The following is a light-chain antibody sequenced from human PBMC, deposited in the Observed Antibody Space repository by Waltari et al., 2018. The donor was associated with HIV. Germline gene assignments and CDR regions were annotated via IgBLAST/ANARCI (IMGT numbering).Light chain of an antibody. Sequence: DIQMTPFPSTLSASVGDRVTTTCRASQSISSCLAWYQQKPGKAPKLLIYEVSSLESGVPSRFSGSGSGTEFTLTISSLQPDDVATYYCQQYNSYSLTFGQGTKVEI. CDR2: EVS. J-gene: IGKJ1*01. V-gene: IGKV1-5*03. CDR3: QQYNSYSLT. CDR1: QSISSC.